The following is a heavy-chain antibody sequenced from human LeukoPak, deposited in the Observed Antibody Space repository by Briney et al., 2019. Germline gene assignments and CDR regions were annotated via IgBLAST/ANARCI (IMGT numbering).Heavy chain of an antibody. CDR2: VYYSGST. Sequence: SETLSLTCTVSGGSISSYYWSWISQPPGKGLEWIGTVYYSGSTYYNPSLKSRVTISVDTSKNQFSLKLSSVTAADTAVFYCARFDDAFDIWGQGTMVTVSS. V-gene: IGHV4-39*07. CDR1: GGSISSYY. D-gene: IGHD3-16*01. CDR3: ARFDDAFDI. J-gene: IGHJ3*02.